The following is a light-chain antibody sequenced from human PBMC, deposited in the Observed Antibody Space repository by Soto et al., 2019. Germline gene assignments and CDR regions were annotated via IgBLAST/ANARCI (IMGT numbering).Light chain of an antibody. CDR2: GAS. V-gene: IGKV3-20*01. Sequence: RTLSLSGGERPTLSCRASQSGSSSYLAWYQKKPGEAPRLLICGASSRASGIAERFSSRGSGTDFTLTISRLAADFLAVYCRQQYGSSPEFGQGTRLEI. CDR3: QQYGSSPE. J-gene: IGKJ5*01. CDR1: QSGSSSY.